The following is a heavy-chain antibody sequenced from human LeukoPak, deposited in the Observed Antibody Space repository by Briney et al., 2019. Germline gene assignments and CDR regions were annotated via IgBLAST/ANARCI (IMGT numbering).Heavy chain of an antibody. Sequence: ASVKVSCKASGHTFTGYYMHWVRQAPGQGLEWMGWINPNSGGTNYAQKFQGRVTMTRDTSISTAYMELSRLRSDDTAVYYCARVQLEIFDAFDIWGQGTMVTVSS. CDR2: INPNSGGT. CDR3: ARVQLEIFDAFDI. J-gene: IGHJ3*02. V-gene: IGHV1-2*02. CDR1: GHTFTGYY. D-gene: IGHD1-1*01.